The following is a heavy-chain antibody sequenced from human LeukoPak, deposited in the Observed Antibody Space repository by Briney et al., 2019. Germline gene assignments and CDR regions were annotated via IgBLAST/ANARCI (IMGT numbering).Heavy chain of an antibody. J-gene: IGHJ4*02. CDR1: GGSFSGYY. V-gene: IGHV4-34*01. D-gene: IGHD1-26*01. CDR2: INHSGST. CDR3: ARAHGLRYSGSYFFDY. Sequence: SETLSLTCAVYGGSFSGYYWSWIRQPPGKGLEWIGEINHSGSTNYNPSLKSRVTISVDTSKNQFSLKLSSVTAADTAVYYCARAHGLRYSGSYFFDYWGQGTLVTVSS.